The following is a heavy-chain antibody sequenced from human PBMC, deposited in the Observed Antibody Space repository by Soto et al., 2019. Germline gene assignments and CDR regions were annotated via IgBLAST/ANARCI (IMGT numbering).Heavy chain of an antibody. CDR3: VKGGRGEYYYYYNGVDV. CDR1: GFNFNNFA. Sequence: GSLRLSCAGSGFNFNNFAMHWVRQAPGTGLEYVSSISDTGGSTFHADSVKGRFIISRDNSKGTLFLQMSSLRVEDTAVYYCVKGGRGEYYYYYNGVDVWGQGTTVTVSS. J-gene: IGHJ6*02. V-gene: IGHV3-64D*06. CDR2: ISDTGGST. D-gene: IGHD3-16*01.